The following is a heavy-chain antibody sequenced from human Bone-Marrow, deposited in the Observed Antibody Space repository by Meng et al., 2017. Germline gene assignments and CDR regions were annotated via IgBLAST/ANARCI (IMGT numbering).Heavy chain of an antibody. CDR2: INHKGST. D-gene: IGHD5-18*01. CDR1: GGSSRGYF. J-gene: IGHJ4*02. Sequence: QVQLQQWGAAPLKPSETLSLTSGVYGGSSRGYFWAWIRQPPGKGLEWIGEINHKGSTNYNPSLKSRVTISVDTSKSQVSLNLSSVTAADTAVYYCARQKFSYGLGPPAYWGQGTLVTVSS. V-gene: IGHV4-34*01. CDR3: ARQKFSYGLGPPAY.